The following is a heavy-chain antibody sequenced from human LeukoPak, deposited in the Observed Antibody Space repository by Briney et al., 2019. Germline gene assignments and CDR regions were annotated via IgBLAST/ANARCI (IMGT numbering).Heavy chain of an antibody. CDR3: ARDSSSSSFDY. J-gene: IGHJ4*02. Sequence: GASVKVSCKASGYTFTTYYVHWVRQAPGQGLEWMGIISPSGGSTTYAQNFQGRVTMTRDTSTSTVYMELSSLRSEDTAVYYCARDSSSSSFDYWGQGTLVTASS. V-gene: IGHV1-46*01. D-gene: IGHD6-6*01. CDR2: ISPSGGST. CDR1: GYTFTTYY.